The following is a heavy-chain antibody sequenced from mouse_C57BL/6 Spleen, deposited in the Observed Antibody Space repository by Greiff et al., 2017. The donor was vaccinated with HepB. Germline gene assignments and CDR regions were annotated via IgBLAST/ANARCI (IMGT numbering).Heavy chain of an antibody. V-gene: IGHV7-3*01. D-gene: IGHD4-1*01. CDR2: IRNKANGYTT. CDR1: GFTFTDYY. Sequence: EVHLVESGGGLVQPGGSLSLSCAASGFTFTDYYMSWVRQPPGKALEWLGFIRNKANGYTTEYSASVKGRFTISRDNSQSILYLQMNALRAEDSATYYCARYGGTGAFDYWGQGTTLTVSS. CDR3: ARYGGTGAFDY. J-gene: IGHJ2*01.